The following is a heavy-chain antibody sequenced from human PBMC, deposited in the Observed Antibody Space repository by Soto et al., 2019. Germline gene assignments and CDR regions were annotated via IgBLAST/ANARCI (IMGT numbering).Heavy chain of an antibody. CDR2: MSGSGSSI. D-gene: IGHD1-20*01. V-gene: IGHV3-23*01. Sequence: EAQLLESGGGLVQPGESLTLSCVASHFAFNIDAMTWVRQAPGKGLEWVSSMSGSGSSIYYADSVKGRFTITRDKSKKTLYLQRNSLRAEDTAVYWSERDNGNGADYGLDVWGQGTTVTVS. CDR1: HFAFNIDA. CDR3: ERDNGNGADYGLDV. J-gene: IGHJ6*02.